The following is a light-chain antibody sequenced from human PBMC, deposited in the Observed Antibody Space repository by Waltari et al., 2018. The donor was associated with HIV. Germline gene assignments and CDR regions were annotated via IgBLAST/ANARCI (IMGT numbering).Light chain of an antibody. V-gene: IGKV1-9*01. CDR1: QAIGTS. CDR3: QQLNSYPRT. CDR2: AAP. J-gene: IGKJ1*01. Sequence: DVQLTQSPSFLSASVGDIVTITCRASQAIGTSLAWYQQKPGKAPNLLISAAPTLQSGIPSRFSGDGSGTEFTLTISSLQAEDFATYYCQQLNSYPRTFGQGTKVDFK.